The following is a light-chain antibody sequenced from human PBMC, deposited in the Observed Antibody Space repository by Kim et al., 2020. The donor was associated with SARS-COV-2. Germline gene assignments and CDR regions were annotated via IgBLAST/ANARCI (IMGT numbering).Light chain of an antibody. V-gene: IGLV3-1*01. Sequence: SYELTQPPSVSVSPGQTASIPCSGDKLGDNYACXYQKKPGQSPVLVIYQHNKRPSGIPERFSGSTSGNTATLTISGAQAMDEADYYCQAWDSSTAVFGGG. CDR3: QAWDSSTAV. J-gene: IGLJ2*01. CDR1: KLGDNY. CDR2: QHN.